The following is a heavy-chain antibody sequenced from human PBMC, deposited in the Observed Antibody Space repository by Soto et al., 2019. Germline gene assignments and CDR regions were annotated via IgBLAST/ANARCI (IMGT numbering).Heavy chain of an antibody. D-gene: IGHD4-17*01. J-gene: IGHJ6*02. CDR1: GGSISSSSHY. Sequence: PSETLSLTCTVSGGSISSSSHYWGWIRQPPGKGLEWIGSIYYSGSTYYNPSLKSRVTISVDTSKNQFSLKLSSVTAADTAVYYCARSRTDYYYGMDVRGQGTTVTVSS. CDR2: IYYSGST. V-gene: IGHV4-39*01. CDR3: ARSRTDYYYGMDV.